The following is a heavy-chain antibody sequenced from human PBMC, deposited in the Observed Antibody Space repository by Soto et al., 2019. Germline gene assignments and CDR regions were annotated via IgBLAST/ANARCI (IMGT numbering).Heavy chain of an antibody. J-gene: IGHJ4*02. Sequence: EVQLVESGGGLVKPGGSLRLSCAASGFRFSTAWMSWVRQAPGKGLEWVGRIKSKSDGGTTDYAAPVKGRFTISRDDSKNTLYLQMDSLKTEDTAFYSCTTGVGQQLVPFDFWGQGTLVTVSS. D-gene: IGHD6-13*01. CDR2: IKSKSDGGTT. CDR3: TTGVGQQLVPFDF. CDR1: GFRFSTAW. V-gene: IGHV3-15*01.